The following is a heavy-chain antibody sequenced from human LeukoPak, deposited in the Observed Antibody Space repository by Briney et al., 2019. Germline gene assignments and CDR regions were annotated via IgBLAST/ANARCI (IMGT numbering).Heavy chain of an antibody. J-gene: IGHJ4*02. CDR1: GYTFTGYY. D-gene: IGHD6-13*01. V-gene: IGHV1-2*02. CDR3: ARDPSEQQLVYYFDY. CDR2: INPNSGGT. Sequence: ASVKVSCEASGYTFTGYYMHWVRQAPGQGLEWMGWINPNSGGTNYAQKFQGRVTMTRDTSISTAYMELSRLRSDDTAVYYCARDPSEQQLVYYFDYWGQGTLVTVSS.